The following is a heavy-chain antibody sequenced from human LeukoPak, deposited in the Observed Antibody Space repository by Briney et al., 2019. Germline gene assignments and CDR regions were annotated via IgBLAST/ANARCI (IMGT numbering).Heavy chain of an antibody. CDR2: INAGNGNT. D-gene: IGHD2-15*01. V-gene: IGHV1-3*01. Sequence: GGSLRLSCAASGFAFTSYAMHWVRQAPGQRLEWMGWINAGNGNTKYSQKFQGRVTITRDTSASTAYMELSSLRSEDTAVYYCARGGYCSGGSCFHNWFDPWGQGTLVTVSS. CDR1: GFAFTSYA. J-gene: IGHJ5*02. CDR3: ARGGYCSGGSCFHNWFDP.